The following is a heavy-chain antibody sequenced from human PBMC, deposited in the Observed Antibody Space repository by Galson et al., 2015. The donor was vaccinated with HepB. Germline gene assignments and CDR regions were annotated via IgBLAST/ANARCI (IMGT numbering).Heavy chain of an antibody. D-gene: IGHD6-13*01. CDR3: ARGTIAAAANARPGSSDC. V-gene: IGHV3-11*05. J-gene: IGHJ4*02. CDR1: GFTFNDYY. CDR2: ISGSSSYT. Sequence: LRLSCAASGFTFNDYYMTWIRQAPGKGLEWVSYISGSSSYTSYADSVKGRFTISRDNAKNSLYLQMNSLRGEDTAVYYCARGTIAAAANARPGSSDCWGQGTLVTVSS.